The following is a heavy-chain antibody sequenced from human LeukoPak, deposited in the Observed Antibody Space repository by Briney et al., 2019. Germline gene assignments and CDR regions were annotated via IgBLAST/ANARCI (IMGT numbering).Heavy chain of an antibody. J-gene: IGHJ3*02. CDR2: ISAYNGNT. CDR1: GYTFTSYG. CDR3: ARLLGTAANDAFDI. D-gene: IGHD2-2*01. Sequence: GASVKVSCKASGYTFTSYGISWVRQDPGQGLEWMGWISAYNGNTHYAQKLQGRVTMTTDTSTSTAYMELRSLRSDDTAVYYCARLLGTAANDAFDIWGQGTMVTVSS. V-gene: IGHV1-18*04.